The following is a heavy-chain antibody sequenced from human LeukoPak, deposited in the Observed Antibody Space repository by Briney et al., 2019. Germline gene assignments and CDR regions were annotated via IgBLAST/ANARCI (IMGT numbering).Heavy chain of an antibody. Sequence: SSQTLSLTCTVSGGSISSGTYYWTWIRQPAGKGLVWIGRIYTSGSTNYNPSLKSRVTMSVDTSKNQFSLKLSSVTAADTAVYYCARGRYYDSSGYYGNYFDYWGQGTLVTVSS. CDR1: GGSISSGTYY. CDR3: ARGRYYDSSGYYGNYFDY. V-gene: IGHV4-61*02. CDR2: IYTSGST. J-gene: IGHJ4*02. D-gene: IGHD3-22*01.